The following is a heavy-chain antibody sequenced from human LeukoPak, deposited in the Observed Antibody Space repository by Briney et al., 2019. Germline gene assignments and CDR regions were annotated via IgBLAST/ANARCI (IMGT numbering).Heavy chain of an antibody. CDR2: IKQDGSEK. D-gene: IGHD2-2*01. CDR1: GFTFSSYW. V-gene: IGHV3-7*01. J-gene: IGHJ5*02. Sequence: GGSLRLSCAASGFTFSSYWMSWARQAPGKGLEWVANIKQDGSEKYYVDSVKGRFTISRDNAKNSLYLQMNSLRAEDTAVYYCARDRRYCSSTSCFRGDWFDPWGQGTLVTVSS. CDR3: ARDRRYCSSTSCFRGDWFDP.